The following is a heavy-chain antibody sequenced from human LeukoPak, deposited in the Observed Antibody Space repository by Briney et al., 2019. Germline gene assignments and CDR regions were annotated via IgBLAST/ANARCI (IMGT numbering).Heavy chain of an antibody. CDR2: INHRGST. V-gene: IGHV4-34*01. CDR1: GGSFSGYY. Sequence: SETLSLTCAVYGGSFSGYYWSWIRQSPERGLEWIGEINHRGSTNYNPSLKSRVTISVDTSKNQFSLKLSSVTAADTAVYYCARQLDSSGWYGDFAEYFQHWGQGTLVTVSS. J-gene: IGHJ1*01. CDR3: ARQLDSSGWYGDFAEYFQH. D-gene: IGHD6-19*01.